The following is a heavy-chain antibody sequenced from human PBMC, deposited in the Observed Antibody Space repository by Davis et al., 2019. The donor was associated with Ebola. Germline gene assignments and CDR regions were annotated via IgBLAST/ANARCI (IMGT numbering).Heavy chain of an antibody. CDR3: AASKRYCSGGSCYSDWTYYYYYYMDV. D-gene: IGHD2-15*01. V-gene: IGHV1-46*01. CDR2: INPSGGST. Sequence: ASVKVSCKASGYTFTSYDINWVRQAPGQGLEWMGIINPSGGSTTYAQKFQGRVTMTRDTSTRTVYMELSSLRSEDTAVYYCAASKRYCSGGSCYSDWTYYYYYYMDVWGKGTTVTVSS. CDR1: GYTFTSYD. J-gene: IGHJ6*03.